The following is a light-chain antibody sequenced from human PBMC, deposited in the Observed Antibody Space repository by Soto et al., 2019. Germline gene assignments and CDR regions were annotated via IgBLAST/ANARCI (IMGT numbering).Light chain of an antibody. J-gene: IGLJ3*02. CDR1: SSGVGGYKY. Sequence: QSVLTQPRSVSGSPGQSVTISCTGTSSGVGGYKYVSWYQQYPGKAPQLMIYDVNERPSGVPYRFSGSESGNTASLTISGLQAEDEADYYCCSYAGTYTWVFGGGTKVTVL. CDR3: CSYAGTYTWV. CDR2: DVN. V-gene: IGLV2-11*01.